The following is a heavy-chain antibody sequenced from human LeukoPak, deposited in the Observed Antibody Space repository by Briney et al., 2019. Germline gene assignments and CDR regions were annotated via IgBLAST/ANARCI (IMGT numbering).Heavy chain of an antibody. CDR3: ARDNRLAKTTTVTIYYYFGMDV. J-gene: IGHJ6*02. D-gene: IGHD4-17*01. CDR1: GFTVSSNY. V-gene: IGHV3-66*01. CDR2: IYSSGRT. Sequence: AGSLRLSCAASGFTVSSNYMSWVRQAPGKGPEWVSVIYSSGRTYYADSVKERFTISRDTFKKKLFLQMNSLSPEDTAVYYCARDNRLAKTTTVTIYYYFGMDVWGQGTTVTVP.